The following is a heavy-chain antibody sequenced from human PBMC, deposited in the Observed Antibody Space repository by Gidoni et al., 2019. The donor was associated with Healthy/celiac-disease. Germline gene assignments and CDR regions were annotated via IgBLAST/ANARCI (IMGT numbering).Heavy chain of an antibody. V-gene: IGHV3-23*01. D-gene: IGHD3-22*01. CDR2: ISGSGGST. CDR1: GFTFSSYA. J-gene: IGHJ4*02. CDR3: ARARRDDSSGYYFDY. Sequence: EVQLLESGGGLVQPGGSLRLSCAASGFTFSSYAMSWVRQAPGKGLEWFSAISGSGGSTYYADSVKGRFTISRDNSKNTLYLQMNSLRAEDTAVYYCARARRDDSSGYYFDYWGQGTLVTVSS.